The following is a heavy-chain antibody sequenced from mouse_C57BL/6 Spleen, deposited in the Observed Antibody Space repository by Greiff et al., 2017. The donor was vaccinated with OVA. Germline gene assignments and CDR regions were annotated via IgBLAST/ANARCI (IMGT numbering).Heavy chain of an antibody. CDR3: ARGDFDY. CDR1: GYTFTDYY. J-gene: IGHJ4*01. Sequence: EVQLQQSGPELVKPGASVKISCKASGYTFTDYYMNWVKQSHGKSLEWIGDINPNNGGTSYNQKFKGKATLTVDKSSSTAYMELRSLTSEDSAVYYCARGDFDYWGQGTSVTVSS. V-gene: IGHV1-26*01. D-gene: IGHD3-3*01. CDR2: INPNNGGT.